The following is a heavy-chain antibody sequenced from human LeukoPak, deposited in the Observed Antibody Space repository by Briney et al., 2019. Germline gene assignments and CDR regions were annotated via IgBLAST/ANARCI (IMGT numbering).Heavy chain of an antibody. Sequence: PSETLSLTCTVSGGSISSSSYYWGWIRQPPGKGLEWIGSIYYSGSTYYNPSLKSRVTISVDTSKNQFSLKLSSVTAADTAVYYCARERVSMVRGGFDYWGQGTLGTVSS. CDR3: ARERVSMVRGGFDY. CDR1: GGSISSSSYY. V-gene: IGHV4-39*02. D-gene: IGHD3-10*01. CDR2: IYYSGST. J-gene: IGHJ4*02.